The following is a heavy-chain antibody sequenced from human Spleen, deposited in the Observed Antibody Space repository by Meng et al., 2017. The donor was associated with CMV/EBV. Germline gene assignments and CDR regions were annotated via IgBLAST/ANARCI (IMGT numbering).Heavy chain of an antibody. CDR1: GFTFSAYA. CDR2: ISSSSRYI. V-gene: IGHV3-21*01. J-gene: IGHJ4*02. CDR3: ATRKGTGYTND. D-gene: IGHD6-13*01. Sequence: GESLKISCAASGFTFSAYAMNWVRQAPGKGLEWVSMISSSSRYIYYPDSVKGRFTISRDNAKNSLFLQMTSLRVDDSALYYCATRKGTGYTNDWGQGALVTVSS.